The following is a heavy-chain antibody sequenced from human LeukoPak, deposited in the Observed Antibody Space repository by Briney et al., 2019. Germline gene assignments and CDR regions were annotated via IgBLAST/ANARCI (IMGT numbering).Heavy chain of an antibody. D-gene: IGHD6-19*01. CDR1: GGSISSYY. V-gene: IGHV4-59*08. CDR3: ASPYSSGWYHHFDY. CDR2: IYYSGST. Sequence: SETLSLTCTVSGGSISSYYWSWIRQPPGKGLEWIGYIYYSGSTNYNPSLKSRVTISVDTSKNQFSLKLSSVTAADTAAYYCASPYSSGWYHHFDYWGQGTLVTVSS. J-gene: IGHJ4*02.